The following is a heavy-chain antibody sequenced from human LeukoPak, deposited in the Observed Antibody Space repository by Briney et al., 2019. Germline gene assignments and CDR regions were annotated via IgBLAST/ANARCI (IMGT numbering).Heavy chain of an antibody. D-gene: IGHD3-10*01. CDR1: GFTFSSYA. CDR2: IYGGGKT. CDR3: ARDQATMIRNGFDV. J-gene: IGHJ6*02. Sequence: GGSLRLSCAASGFTFSSYAMSWVRQAPGKGLEWVSVIYGGGKTYYADSVKGRFTLSRDNSKNMLFLQMNGLRVEGTAVYYCARDQATMIRNGFDVWGQGTTVTVSS. V-gene: IGHV3-53*01.